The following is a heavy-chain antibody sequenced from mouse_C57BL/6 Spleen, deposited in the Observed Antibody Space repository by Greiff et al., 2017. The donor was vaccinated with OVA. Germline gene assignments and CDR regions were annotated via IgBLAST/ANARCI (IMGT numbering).Heavy chain of an antibody. V-gene: IGHV5-9*01. CDR2: ISGGGGNT. D-gene: IGHD1-1*01. Sequence: DVQLVESGGGLVKPGGSLKLSCAASGFTFSSYTMSWVRQTPEKRLEWVATISGGGGNTYYPDSVKGRFTISRDNAKNTLYLHMSSLRSEVTALYCCASYGSSWFYYYAMDYWGQGTSVTVSS. J-gene: IGHJ4*01. CDR1: GFTFSSYT. CDR3: ASYGSSWFYYYAMDY.